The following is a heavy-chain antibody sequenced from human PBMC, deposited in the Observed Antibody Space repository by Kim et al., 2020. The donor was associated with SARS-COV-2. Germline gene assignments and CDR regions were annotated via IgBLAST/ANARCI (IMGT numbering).Heavy chain of an antibody. Sequence: SETLSLTCAVYGGSFSGYYWSWIRQPPGKGLEWIGEINHSGSTNYNPSLKSRVTISVDTSKNQFSLKLSSVTAADTAVYYCARGPDLYYYYYGMDVWGKGTTVTVSS. CDR1: GGSFSGYY. CDR2: INHSGST. V-gene: IGHV4-34*01. CDR3: ARGPDLYYYYYGMDV. J-gene: IGHJ6*04.